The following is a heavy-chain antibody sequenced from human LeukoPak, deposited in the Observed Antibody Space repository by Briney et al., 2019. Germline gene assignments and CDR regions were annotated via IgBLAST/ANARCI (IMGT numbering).Heavy chain of an antibody. CDR3: ARDLTSARYCSSTSCSYAFDI. D-gene: IGHD2-2*01. Sequence: SETLSLTCTVSGGSISSYYWSWIRQPPGKGLEWIGYIYYSGSTNYNPSPKSRVTISVDTSKNQFSLKLSSVTAADTAVYYCARDLTSARYCSSTSCSYAFDIWGQGTMVTVSS. CDR1: GGSISSYY. V-gene: IGHV4-59*12. CDR2: IYYSGST. J-gene: IGHJ3*02.